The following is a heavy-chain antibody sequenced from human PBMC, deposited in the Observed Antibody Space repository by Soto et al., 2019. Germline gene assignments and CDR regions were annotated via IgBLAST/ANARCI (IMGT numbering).Heavy chain of an antibody. J-gene: IGHJ4*02. CDR1: GGSFSGYY. CDR3: ASSAYNWNYVPSFDY. Sequence: SETLSLTCAVYGGSFSGYYWSWIRQPPGKGLEWIGEINHSASTNYNPSLKSRVTISVDTSKNQFSLKLSSVTAADTAVYYCASSAYNWNYVPSFDYWGQGTLVTVSS. V-gene: IGHV4-34*01. D-gene: IGHD1-7*01. CDR2: INHSAST.